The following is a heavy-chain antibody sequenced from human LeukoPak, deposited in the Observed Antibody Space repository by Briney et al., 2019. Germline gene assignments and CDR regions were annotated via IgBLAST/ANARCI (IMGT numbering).Heavy chain of an antibody. CDR1: GGSISSYY. Sequence: SETLSLTCTVSGGSISSYYWSWIRQPPGKGLEWIGYIYYSGSTNYNPSLKSRVTISVDTSKNQFSLNLRSVTAADTAVYCCARVLRGYYYYMDVWGKGTTVTISS. CDR3: ARVLRGYYYYMDV. V-gene: IGHV4-59*01. J-gene: IGHJ6*03. CDR2: IYYSGST. D-gene: IGHD4-17*01.